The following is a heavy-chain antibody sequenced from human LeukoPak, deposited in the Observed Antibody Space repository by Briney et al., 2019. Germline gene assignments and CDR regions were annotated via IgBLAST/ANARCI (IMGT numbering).Heavy chain of an antibody. CDR2: IYHSGST. CDR1: GYSISSGYY. V-gene: IGHV4-38-2*02. J-gene: IGHJ3*02. Sequence: PSETLSLTCAVSGYSISSGYYWGWIRQPPWKGLEWIGSIYHSGSTYYNPSLKSRVTISVDTSKNQFSLKLSSVTAADTAVYYCARDRRSYGDYAAFVIWGQGTMVTVSS. CDR3: ARDRRSYGDYAAFVI. D-gene: IGHD4-17*01.